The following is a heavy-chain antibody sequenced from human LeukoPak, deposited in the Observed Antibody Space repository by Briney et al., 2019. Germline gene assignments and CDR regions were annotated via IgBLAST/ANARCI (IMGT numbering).Heavy chain of an antibody. J-gene: IGHJ4*02. CDR1: GHSFTSYW. D-gene: IGHD2-2*01. CDR2: IYPGDSGT. V-gene: IGHV5-51*01. CDR3: ARHLSDITSSPNY. Sequence: PGESLKISCKASGHSFTSYWIGWVRQMPGKGLEWMAIIYPGDSGTRYSPSFQGQVTISADKSISTVYLKWTSLKASDTAMYYCARHLSDITSSPNYWGPGTLVTVSS.